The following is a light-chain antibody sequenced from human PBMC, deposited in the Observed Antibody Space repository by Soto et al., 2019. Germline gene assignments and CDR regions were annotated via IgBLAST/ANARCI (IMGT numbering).Light chain of an antibody. CDR1: SSNIGSNA. CDR3: TAWDDSLNGWV. Sequence: QSVLTQPPSASGTPGQRVIISCSGSSSNIGSNAITWYQQLPGAAPKLLIYSNYQRPSGVPARFSGSKSVTSASLAISGLQSEDEADYYCTAWDDSLNGWVFGGGTQLTVL. CDR2: SNY. J-gene: IGLJ3*02. V-gene: IGLV1-44*01.